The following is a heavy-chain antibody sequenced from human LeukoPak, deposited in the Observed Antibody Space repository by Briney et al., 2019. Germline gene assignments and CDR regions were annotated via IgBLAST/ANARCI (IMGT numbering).Heavy chain of an antibody. J-gene: IGHJ4*02. CDR1: AGSSTGYY. Sequence: SQTMSLTSAVYAGSSTGYYWSWGRHLPGELMEWIGAINHSGSTYYNPSLKSRVTISVDTSKNQFSLRLRYVTAADTAVYYCAREDTPMVNPFDYWGQGTLVTVSS. CDR2: INHSGST. D-gene: IGHD5-18*01. V-gene: IGHV4-34*01. CDR3: AREDTPMVNPFDY.